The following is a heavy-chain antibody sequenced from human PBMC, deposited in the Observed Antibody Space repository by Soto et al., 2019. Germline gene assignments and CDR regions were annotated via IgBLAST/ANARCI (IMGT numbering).Heavy chain of an antibody. CDR2: IIGDGGST. V-gene: IGHV3-43*02. J-gene: IGHJ6*02. CDR1: VFTFDDYA. D-gene: IGHD6-13*01. CDR3: AKVLLPYSSSCYYYYGMDV. Sequence: GGSLRLSCAASVFTFDDYAMHWVRHAPGKGLEWVSLIIGDGGSTYNAGSVKDRVTISRDNSKNSLYLQMNSLRTEDTALYYRAKVLLPYSSSCYYYYGMDVWGQGTTVTVSS.